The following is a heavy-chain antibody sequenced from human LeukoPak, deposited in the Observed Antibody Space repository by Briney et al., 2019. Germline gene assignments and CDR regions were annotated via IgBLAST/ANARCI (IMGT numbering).Heavy chain of an antibody. CDR1: GFTFNDYG. D-gene: IGHD3-9*01. J-gene: IGHJ6*03. CDR3: AKDLGTYNDDLTGYVHYYFYMDV. V-gene: IGHV3-23*01. CDR2: ISASGRLI. Sequence: GGTLRLSCAASGFTFNDYGMSWIRQAPGKGLEWVSSISASGRLIYYTDSVEGRFTIFRDNSKNTLFLQMNSLRAEDAAVYYCAKDLGTYNDDLTGYVHYYFYMDVWGKGTTVTISS.